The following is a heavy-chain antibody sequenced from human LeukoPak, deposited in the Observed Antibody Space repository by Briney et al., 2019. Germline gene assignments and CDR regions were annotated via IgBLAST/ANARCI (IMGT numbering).Heavy chain of an antibody. Sequence: GGSLRLSCAASGFTFSSYAMHWVRQAPGKGLEWVAVISYDGSNKYYADSVKGRFTISRDNAKNSLYLQMNSLRAEDTAVYYCARAVEPGGYSYWSGMDVWGKGTTVTVSS. D-gene: IGHD5-18*01. V-gene: IGHV3-30*04. J-gene: IGHJ6*04. CDR2: ISYDGSNK. CDR1: GFTFSSYA. CDR3: ARAVEPGGYSYWSGMDV.